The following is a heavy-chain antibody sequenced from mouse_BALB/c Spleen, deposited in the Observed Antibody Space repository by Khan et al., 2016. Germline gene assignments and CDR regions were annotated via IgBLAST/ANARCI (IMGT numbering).Heavy chain of an antibody. CDR3: ASTFWYFDV. CDR2: INQDSSTI. J-gene: IGHJ1*01. CDR1: GFDFSRYW. V-gene: IGHV4-1*02. Sequence: DVKLLESGGGLVQPGGSLKLSCAASGFDFSRYWMSWVRQAPGKGLEWIGEINQDSSTINYTPSLKDNFIISRDNAKNKLYLQMSKVRSEDTALYYCASTFWYFDVWGAGTTVTVSS.